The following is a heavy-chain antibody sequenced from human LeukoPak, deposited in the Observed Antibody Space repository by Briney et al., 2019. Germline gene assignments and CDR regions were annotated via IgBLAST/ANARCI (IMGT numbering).Heavy chain of an antibody. CDR2: IYYSGST. V-gene: IGHV4-39*07. CDR1: GGSISSSSYY. J-gene: IGHJ6*03. CDR3: AGSKGLYYYYMDV. Sequence: PSETLSLTCTVSGGSISSSSYYWGWIRQPPGKGLEWIGSIYYSGSTYYNPSLKSRVTTSVDTSKNQFSLKLSSVTAADTAVYYCAGSKGLYYYYMDVWGKGTTVTISS.